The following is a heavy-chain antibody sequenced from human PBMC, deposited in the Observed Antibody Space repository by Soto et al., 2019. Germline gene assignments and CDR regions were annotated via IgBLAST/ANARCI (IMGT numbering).Heavy chain of an antibody. CDR1: GGTFSSYA. CDR2: IIPIFGTA. J-gene: IGHJ6*02. CDR3: ARGGCGGDCYPGMMDV. D-gene: IGHD2-21*02. Sequence: QVQLVQSGAEVKKPGSSVKVSCKASGGTFSSYAISWVRQAPGQGLEWMGGIIPIFGTANYAQKFQGRVTITADDSTSTAYRELSSLRSEDTAVYYCARGGCGGDCYPGMMDVWGQGTTVTVSS. V-gene: IGHV1-69*01.